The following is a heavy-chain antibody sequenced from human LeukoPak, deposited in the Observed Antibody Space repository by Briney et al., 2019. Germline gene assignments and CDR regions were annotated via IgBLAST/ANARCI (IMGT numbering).Heavy chain of an antibody. D-gene: IGHD3-16*01. CDR3: ARLKLGAYFDL. CDR1: GGSTSIDY. J-gene: IGHJ2*01. CDR2: VYNSGDT. Sequence: KASETLSLTCTVCGGSTSIDYWSWIRQSPGKGLEWVGYVYNSGDTGKNPSLKSRVTILLDTSKNQCSLKLTSVSAADTAVYYCARLKLGAYFDLWGRGTLVTVSS. V-gene: IGHV4-59*08.